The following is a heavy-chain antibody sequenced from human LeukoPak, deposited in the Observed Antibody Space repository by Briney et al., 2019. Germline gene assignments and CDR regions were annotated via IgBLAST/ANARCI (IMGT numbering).Heavy chain of an antibody. D-gene: IGHD4-23*01. J-gene: IGHJ5*02. CDR2: INPNSGGT. Sequence: ASVKVSCKASGYTFTGYYMHWVRQAPGQGLEWMGWINPNSGGTNYAQKFQGRVTMTRDTSISTAYMELSRLRSDDTAVYYCARVRTTVVTPGFWFDPWGQGTLVTVSS. CDR3: ARVRTTVVTPGFWFDP. CDR1: GYTFTGYY. V-gene: IGHV1-2*02.